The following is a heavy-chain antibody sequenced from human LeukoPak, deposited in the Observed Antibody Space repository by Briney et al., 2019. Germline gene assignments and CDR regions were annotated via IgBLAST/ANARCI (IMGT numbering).Heavy chain of an antibody. CDR3: ARERGKGRDSPWFDH. D-gene: IGHD2-15*01. CDR1: GFIVSGDF. CDR2: IYSDGST. J-gene: IGHJ5*02. V-gene: IGHV3-53*01. Sequence: GGSLRLSCAASGFIVSGDFMSWVRQAPGKGLEWVSVIYSDGSTYYADSVKGRFTISRDNSKNTLDFQMTGLRAEVTAVYYCARERGKGRDSPWFDHWGQGTLVTVSS.